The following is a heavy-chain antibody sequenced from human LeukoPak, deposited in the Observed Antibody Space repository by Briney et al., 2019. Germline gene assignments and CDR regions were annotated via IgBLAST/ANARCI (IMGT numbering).Heavy chain of an antibody. CDR2: IYQSGST. Sequence: SETLSLTCIVFGYSLSSGYYWGWIRPPPGKGLEWSGSIYQSGSTYYNPSLKSRVTISVDTSKNQFSLKLSSVTAADTAVYYCARDSGVLDYWGQGTLVTVSS. CDR1: GYSLSSGYY. J-gene: IGHJ4*02. D-gene: IGHD3-10*01. CDR3: ARDSGVLDY. V-gene: IGHV4-38-2*02.